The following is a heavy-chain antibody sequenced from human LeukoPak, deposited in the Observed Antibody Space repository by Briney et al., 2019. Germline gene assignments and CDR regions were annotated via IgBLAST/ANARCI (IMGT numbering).Heavy chain of an antibody. V-gene: IGHV1-3*03. CDR3: AREATAMVRGVTNSYYYYMDV. Sequence: SVKVSCKASGYTFTSYAMHWVRQAPGQRLEWMGWINAGNGNTKYSQEFQGRVTITRDTSASTAYMELSSLRSEDMAVYYCAREATAMVRGVTNSYYYYMDVWGRGTTVTVSS. J-gene: IGHJ6*03. CDR1: GYTFTSYA. D-gene: IGHD3-10*01. CDR2: INAGNGNT.